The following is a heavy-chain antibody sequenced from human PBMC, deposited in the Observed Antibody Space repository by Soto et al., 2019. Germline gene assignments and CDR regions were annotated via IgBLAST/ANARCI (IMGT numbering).Heavy chain of an antibody. CDR2: INYDGYS. V-gene: IGHV4-59*08. CDR3: ARHGFGPLHGLVDV. D-gene: IGHD3-10*01. CDR1: GGSITNYY. J-gene: IGHJ6*02. Sequence: QVQLQESGPGLVKPSETLSLTCTVSGGSITNYYCSWFRQPPGKGLEWIGYINYDGYSAYNLSLKRRVPLSMDASKPQCSLMLESVTATDTAVYYCARHGFGPLHGLVDVWGPGTTVIVSS.